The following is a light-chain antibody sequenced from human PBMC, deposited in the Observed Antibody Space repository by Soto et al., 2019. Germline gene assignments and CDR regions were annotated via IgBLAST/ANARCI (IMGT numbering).Light chain of an antibody. CDR2: DAS. V-gene: IGKV3-11*01. CDR3: QQRSNWPTLT. J-gene: IGKJ4*01. Sequence: EVVFTQSPGTLSLSPGERATLSCSASQSVSSYLAWYQQKPGQAPRLRIYDASTRANGIPGRFSGSGSGTDFTLTISSLEPEDFAVYDCQQRSNWPTLTFGGGTKVDIK. CDR1: QSVSSY.